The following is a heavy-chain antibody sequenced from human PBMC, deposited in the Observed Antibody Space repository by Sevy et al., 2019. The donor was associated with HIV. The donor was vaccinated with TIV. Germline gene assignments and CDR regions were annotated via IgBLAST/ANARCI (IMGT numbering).Heavy chain of an antibody. V-gene: IGHV3-21*01. CDR3: ARTFSFSWYDY. J-gene: IGHJ4*02. Sequence: GGSLRLSCVASEFAFNIHNMSWVRQAPGKGLEWVSSISTSSNNIYYADSVEGRFTFSRDNAKNSLYLQMNSLRAEDTAVYYCARTFSFSWYDYWGQGTLVTVSS. D-gene: IGHD6-13*01. CDR1: EFAFNIHN. CDR2: ISTSSNNI.